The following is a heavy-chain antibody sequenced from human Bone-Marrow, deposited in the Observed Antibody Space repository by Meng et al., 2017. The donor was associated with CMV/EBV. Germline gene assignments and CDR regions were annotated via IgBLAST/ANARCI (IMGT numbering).Heavy chain of an antibody. J-gene: IGHJ6*02. V-gene: IGHV3-9*01. CDR2: ISWNSGSV. CDR1: GFTFDDYA. CDR3: AKDRGQVWFYGMDV. D-gene: IGHD5-18*01. Sequence: SLKISCAASGFTFDDYAMHWVRQAPGKGLEWVSGISWNSGSVGYADSVKGRFTISRDNAKNSLYLQMNSLRAEDTAVYYCAKDRGQVWFYGMDVWGQGTTVTVSS.